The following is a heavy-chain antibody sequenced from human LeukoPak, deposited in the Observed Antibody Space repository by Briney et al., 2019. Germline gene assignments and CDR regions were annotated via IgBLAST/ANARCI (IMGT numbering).Heavy chain of an antibody. D-gene: IGHD3-3*01. V-gene: IGHV3-23*01. CDR3: ASQPLLRFLEWQLGY. CDR1: GFTFSSYA. J-gene: IGHJ4*02. CDR2: ISGSGGST. Sequence: GGSLRLSCAASGFTFSSYAMSWVRQAPGKGLEWVSAISGSGGSTYYADSVKGRFTISRDNSENTLYLQMNSLRAEDTAVYYCASQPLLRFLEWQLGYWGQGTLVTVSS.